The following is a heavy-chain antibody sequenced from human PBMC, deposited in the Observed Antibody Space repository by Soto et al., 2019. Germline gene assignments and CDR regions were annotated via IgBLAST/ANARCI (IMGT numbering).Heavy chain of an antibody. Sequence: GGSLRLSCAASGFTFSSYGMHWVRQAPGKGLEWVAVISYDGSNKYYADSVKGRFTISRDNSKNTLYLQMNSLRAEDTAVYYCAKVRYPTRGAFDIWGQGTMVTVSS. CDR2: ISYDGSNK. CDR1: GFTFSSYG. CDR3: AKVRYPTRGAFDI. V-gene: IGHV3-30*18. D-gene: IGHD3-9*01. J-gene: IGHJ3*02.